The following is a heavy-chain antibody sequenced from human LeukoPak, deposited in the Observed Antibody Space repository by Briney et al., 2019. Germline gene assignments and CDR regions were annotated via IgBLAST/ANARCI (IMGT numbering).Heavy chain of an antibody. J-gene: IGHJ5*02. Sequence: GASVKVSCKASGYTFANYDINWVRQATGQGLEWMGWMNPNSGNTGYAQKFQGRVTMTRDTFINTAYMELSSLTSEDTAVYYCARFMVRGVIGPWGQGTVVTVSS. D-gene: IGHD3-10*01. CDR3: ARFMVRGVIGP. CDR1: GYTFANYD. CDR2: MNPNSGNT. V-gene: IGHV1-8*01.